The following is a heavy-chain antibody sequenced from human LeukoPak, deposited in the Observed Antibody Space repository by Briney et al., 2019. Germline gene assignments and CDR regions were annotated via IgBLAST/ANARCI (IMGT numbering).Heavy chain of an antibody. CDR2: IYYSGST. Sequence: PSGTLSLTCTVSGYSISSYYWSWIRQPPGKGLEWIGYIYYSGSTNYNPSLKSRVTISVDTSKNQFSLKLTSVTAADTAVYYCARVGTEYSSSSALYYYFLDVWGKGTTVTVSS. CDR3: ARVGTEYSSSSALYYYFLDV. D-gene: IGHD6-6*01. J-gene: IGHJ6*03. V-gene: IGHV4-59*01. CDR1: GYSISSYY.